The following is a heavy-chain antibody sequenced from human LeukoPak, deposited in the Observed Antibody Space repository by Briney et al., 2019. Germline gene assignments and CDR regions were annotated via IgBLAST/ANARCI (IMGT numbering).Heavy chain of an antibody. V-gene: IGHV3-21*01. CDR1: GFTFSSYS. D-gene: IGHD3-22*01. CDR2: ISSSSSYI. J-gene: IGHJ4*02. Sequence: PGGSLRLPCAASGFTFSSYSMNWVRQAPGEGLDWVSSISSSSSYIYYADSVKGRFTISRDNAKNSLYLQMNSLRAEDTAVYYCARDRIYYDSSGLDYWGQGTLVTVSS. CDR3: ARDRIYYDSSGLDY.